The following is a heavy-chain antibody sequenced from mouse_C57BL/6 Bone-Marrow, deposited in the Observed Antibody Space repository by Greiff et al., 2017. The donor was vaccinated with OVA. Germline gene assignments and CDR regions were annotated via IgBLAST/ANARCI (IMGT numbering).Heavy chain of an antibody. D-gene: IGHD1-1*01. V-gene: IGHV1-19*01. Sequence: VQLQQSGPVLVKPGASVKMSCKASGYTFTDYYMNWVKQSHGKSLEWIGVINPYNGGTSYNQKFKGKATLTVDKSSSTAYMELNSLTSEDSAVYYCARYYYGSRGIAYWGQGTTLTVSA. CDR1: GYTFTDYY. CDR2: INPYNGGT. CDR3: ARYYYGSRGIAY. J-gene: IGHJ2*01.